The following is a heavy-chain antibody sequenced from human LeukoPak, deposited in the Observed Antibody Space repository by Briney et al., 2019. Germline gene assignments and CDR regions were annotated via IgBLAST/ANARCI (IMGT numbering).Heavy chain of an antibody. CDR2: INHSGST. V-gene: IGHV4-34*01. J-gene: IGHJ5*02. CDR3: ARVLADQRRSFWFDP. D-gene: IGHD3-3*02. Sequence: SETLSLTCAVYGGSFSGYYWSWIRQPPGKGLEWIGEINHSGSTNYNPSLKSRVTISVDTSKNQFSLKLSSVTAADTVVYYCARVLADQRRSFWFDPWGQGTLVTVSS. CDR1: GGSFSGYY.